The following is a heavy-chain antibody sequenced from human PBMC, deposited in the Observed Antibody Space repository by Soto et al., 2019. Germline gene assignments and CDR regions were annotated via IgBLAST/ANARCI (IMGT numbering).Heavy chain of an antibody. J-gene: IGHJ6*02. D-gene: IGHD3-3*01. CDR1: GDSVSSNSAA. CDR2: TYYRSKWYN. CDR3: ARAGDYDFWRGYTGQYYYYGMDV. Sequence: SQTLSLTCAISGDSVSSNSAAWNWIRQSPSRGLEWLGWTYYRSKWYNDYALSVKSRITINPDTSNNQFALQLNSVTPEDTAVYYCARAGDYDFWRGYTGQYYYYGMDVWGQGTTVTVSS. V-gene: IGHV6-1*01.